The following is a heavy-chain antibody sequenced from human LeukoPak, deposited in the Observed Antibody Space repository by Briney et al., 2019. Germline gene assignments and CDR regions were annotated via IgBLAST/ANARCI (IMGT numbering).Heavy chain of an antibody. D-gene: IGHD3-22*01. J-gene: IGHJ6*02. CDR1: GFTFSSYW. Sequence: GGSLRLSCAASGFTFSSYWMSWVRQAPGKGLEWVANIKQDGSEKYYVDSVKGRFTISRDNAKNSLYLQMSSLRAEDTAVYYCASRYYDSSGYWDYYYYYGMDVWGQGTTVTVSS. CDR3: ASRYYDSSGYWDYYYYYGMDV. CDR2: IKQDGSEK. V-gene: IGHV3-7*01.